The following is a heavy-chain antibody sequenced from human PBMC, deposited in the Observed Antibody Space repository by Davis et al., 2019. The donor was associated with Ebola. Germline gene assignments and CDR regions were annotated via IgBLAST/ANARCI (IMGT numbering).Heavy chain of an antibody. J-gene: IGHJ2*01. V-gene: IGHV3-7*01. CDR2: IKQDGSEK. Sequence: GESLKISCAASGFTFSSYWMSWVRQAPGKGLEWVANIKQDGSEKYYVDSVKGRFTISRDNAKNSLYLQMNSLRAEDTAVYYCARFQLEPAWYFDLWGRGTLVTVSS. D-gene: IGHD1-1*01. CDR3: ARFQLEPAWYFDL. CDR1: GFTFSSYW.